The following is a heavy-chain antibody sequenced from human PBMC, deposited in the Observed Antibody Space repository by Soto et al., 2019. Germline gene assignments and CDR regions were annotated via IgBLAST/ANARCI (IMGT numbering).Heavy chain of an antibody. V-gene: IGHV4-4*02. CDR1: GGSISCTNW. CDR2: IHHSGST. CDR3: ARVRANVYGLDV. J-gene: IGHJ6*02. Sequence: PSETLSLTCVVSGGSISCTNWWTWVRQPPGKGLEWIGEIHHSGSTNYNPSLKSRVTISVDKSESQFSLKLTSVTAADTAVYYCARVRANVYGLDVWGQGTTVTVSS.